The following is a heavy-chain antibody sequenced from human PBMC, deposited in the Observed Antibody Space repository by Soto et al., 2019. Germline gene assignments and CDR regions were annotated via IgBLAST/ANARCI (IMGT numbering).Heavy chain of an antibody. J-gene: IGHJ4*02. CDR1: GYTFTSYY. D-gene: IGHD3-22*01. V-gene: IGHV1-46*01. CDR2: INPSGGST. Sequence: QVQLVQSGAEVKKPGASVKVSCKASGYTFTSYYMHWVRQAPGQGLEWMGIINPSGGSTSYAQKFQGRVTMTRDTSTSTVYMELSNLRSEDTAVYYCARDAPFYYDSSGASFDYWGQGTLVTVSS. CDR3: ARDAPFYYDSSGASFDY.